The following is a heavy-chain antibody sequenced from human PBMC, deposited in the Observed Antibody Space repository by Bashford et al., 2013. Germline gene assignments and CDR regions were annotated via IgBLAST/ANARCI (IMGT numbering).Heavy chain of an antibody. Sequence: WVRQAPGQRLEWMGWINAGNGNTKYSQKFQGRVTITRDTSASTAYMELSSLRSEDTAVYYCARGYYDILTGYLYYFDYWGQGTLVTVSS. J-gene: IGHJ4*02. CDR2: INAGNGNT. CDR3: ARGYYDILTGYLYYFDY. V-gene: IGHV1-3*01. D-gene: IGHD3-9*01.